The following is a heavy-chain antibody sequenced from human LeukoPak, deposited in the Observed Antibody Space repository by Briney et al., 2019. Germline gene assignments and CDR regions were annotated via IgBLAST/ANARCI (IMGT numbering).Heavy chain of an antibody. CDR1: GFTFSTYA. V-gene: IGHV3-30*04. J-gene: IGHJ4*02. CDR3: ARETPCSPDPHCSFDY. CDR2: ISYDGSNK. Sequence: GGSLRLSCAASGFTFSTYAMHWVRQAPGKGLEWVAVISYDGSNKYYADSVKGRFTISRDNSKNTLYLQMNSLRAEDTAVYYCARETPCSPDPHCSFDYWGQGTLVTVSS. D-gene: IGHD1-14*01.